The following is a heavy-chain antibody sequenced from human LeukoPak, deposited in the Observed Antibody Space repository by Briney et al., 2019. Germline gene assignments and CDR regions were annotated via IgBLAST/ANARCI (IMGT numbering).Heavy chain of an antibody. CDR1: GGSISSYY. V-gene: IGHV4-39*01. J-gene: IGHJ3*02. CDR3: ARRAHVGMPI. D-gene: IGHD2-2*01. CDR2: FYYDGRT. Sequence: SETLSLTCTVSGGSISSYYWVWIRRPPGKGLEWIGSFYYDGRTYYNPSLKSRATVSVDTSKNQFSLRLTSVSAADTAFYYCARRAHVGMPIWGQGTLVTVSS.